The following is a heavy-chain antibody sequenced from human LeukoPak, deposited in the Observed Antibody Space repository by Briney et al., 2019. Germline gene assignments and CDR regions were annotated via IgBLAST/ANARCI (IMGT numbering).Heavy chain of an antibody. V-gene: IGHV1-2*02. J-gene: IGHJ6*02. CDR1: GYTFTRYY. CDR3: TSPFKPYYYGMDV. Sequence: ASVKVSCKASGYTFTRYYMHWVRQAPGQGLEWMGWINPNSGGTNYAQKFQGRVTMTRDTSISTAYMELSRLRSDDTAVYYCTSPFKPYYYGMDVWGQGTTVTVSS. CDR2: INPNSGGT.